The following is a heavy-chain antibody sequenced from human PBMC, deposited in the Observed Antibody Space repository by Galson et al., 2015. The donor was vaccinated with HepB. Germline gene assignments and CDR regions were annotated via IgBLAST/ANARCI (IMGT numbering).Heavy chain of an antibody. V-gene: IGHV3-30*18. CDR3: AKDSGSSWYVTGH. CDR1: GFIFRTYG. D-gene: IGHD6-13*01. CDR2: ISHDGSDQ. Sequence: SLRLSCAASGFIFRTYGMHWVRQAPGKGLEWVAVISHDGSDQNYGDSVKGRFTISRDNSKNTLYLQMSGLRVDDTAMYYCAKDSGSSWYVTGHWGRGTLVTVSS. J-gene: IGHJ4*02.